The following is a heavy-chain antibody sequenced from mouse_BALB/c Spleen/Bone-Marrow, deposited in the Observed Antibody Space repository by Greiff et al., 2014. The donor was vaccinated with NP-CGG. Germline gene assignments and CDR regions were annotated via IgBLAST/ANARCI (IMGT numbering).Heavy chain of an antibody. CDR1: GYTFTSSW. Sequence: VQLQQSGSVLVRPGASVKLSCKASGYTFTSSWMHWAKQRPGQGLEWIGEIHPNSGNTNYNEKFKGKATLTVDISSSTAYVDLSSLTSEDSAVYYCARGGYGNYYFDYWGQGTTLTVSS. CDR3: ARGGYGNYYFDY. D-gene: IGHD2-1*01. J-gene: IGHJ2*01. V-gene: IGHV1S130*01. CDR2: IHPNSGNT.